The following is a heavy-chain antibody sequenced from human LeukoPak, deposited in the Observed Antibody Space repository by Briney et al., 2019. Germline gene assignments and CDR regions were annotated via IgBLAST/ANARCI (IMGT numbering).Heavy chain of an antibody. J-gene: IGHJ4*02. V-gene: IGHV4-39*01. CDR2: IYYSGST. CDR1: GGSISSSSYY. Sequence: SETLSLTCTVSGGSISSSSYYWGWIRQPPGKGLEWIGSIYYSGSTYYNPSLKSRVTISVDTSKNQFSLKQSSVTAADTAVYYCARLVVVPAAPNYYFDYWGQGTLVTVSS. D-gene: IGHD2-2*01. CDR3: ARLVVVPAAPNYYFDY.